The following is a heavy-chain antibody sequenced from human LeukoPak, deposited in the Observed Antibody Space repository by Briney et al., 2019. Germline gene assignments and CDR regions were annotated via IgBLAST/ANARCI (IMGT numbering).Heavy chain of an antibody. CDR1: GGSISSSSYY. CDR3: AKAGYDMLNWFDP. V-gene: IGHV4-39*07. CDR2: IYYSGST. D-gene: IGHD5-12*01. Sequence: IPSETLSLTCTVSGGSISSSSYYWGWIRQPPGKGLEWIGSIYYSGSTYYNPSLKSRVTISVDTSKNQFSLKLSSVTAADTAVYYCAKAGYDMLNWFDPWGQGTLVTVSS. J-gene: IGHJ5*02.